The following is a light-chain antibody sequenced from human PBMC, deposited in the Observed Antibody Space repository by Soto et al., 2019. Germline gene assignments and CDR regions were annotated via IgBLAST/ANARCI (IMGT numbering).Light chain of an antibody. J-gene: IGLJ1*01. CDR3: SSYTSSSTFHYV. CDR1: SSDVGGYNY. V-gene: IGLV2-14*01. CDR2: DVS. Sequence: QSALTQPVSVSGSPGQSITISCTGTSSDVGGYNYVSWYQQHPGKAPKLMIYDVSNRPSGVSNRFSGSKSGNTASLTISGLQAEDEADYYCSSYTSSSTFHYVFGTGTKLTVL.